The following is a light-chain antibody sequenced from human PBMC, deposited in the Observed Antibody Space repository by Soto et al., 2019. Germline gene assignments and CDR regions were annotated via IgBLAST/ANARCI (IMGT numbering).Light chain of an antibody. CDR1: RTNIGAGYD. CDR2: GNS. CDR3: QSYDSSLSYV. V-gene: IGLV1-40*01. Sequence: QSVLTQPPSVSGAPGQRVTISCTGSRTNIGAGYDVHWYQHLPGTVPKLLIYGNSNRPSGVPDRFSGSKSGTSASLAITGLQAEDEADYYCQSYDSSLSYVLGTGTKLTVL. J-gene: IGLJ1*01.